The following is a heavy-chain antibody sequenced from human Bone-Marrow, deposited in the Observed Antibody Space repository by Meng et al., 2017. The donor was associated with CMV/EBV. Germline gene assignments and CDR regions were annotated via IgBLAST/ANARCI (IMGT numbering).Heavy chain of an antibody. CDR3: ARYCIAGSCRPRYGMDV. CDR1: GFTFSSYW. J-gene: IGHJ6*02. CDR2: ISASGGST. V-gene: IGHV3-23*01. Sequence: GESLKISCAASGFTFSSYWMHWVRQAPGKGLEWVSAISASGGSTYYADSVKGRFTISRDNSKNTLYLQMDSLRAEDTAVYYCARYCIAGSCRPRYGMDVWGQGTTVTVSS. D-gene: IGHD2-15*01.